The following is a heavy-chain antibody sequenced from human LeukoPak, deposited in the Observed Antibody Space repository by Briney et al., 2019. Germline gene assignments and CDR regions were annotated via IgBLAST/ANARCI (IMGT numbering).Heavy chain of an antibody. Sequence: ASVKVSCKASGYTFTSYDINWVRQAPGQGLEWMGWMNPNSGNTGYAQKFQGRVTITRNTSISTAYMELSSLRSEDTAVYYCARVTTHTYYYYYMDVWGKGTTVTVSS. D-gene: IGHD1-1*01. J-gene: IGHJ6*03. CDR1: GYTFTSYD. V-gene: IGHV1-8*03. CDR2: MNPNSGNT. CDR3: ARVTTHTYYYYYMDV.